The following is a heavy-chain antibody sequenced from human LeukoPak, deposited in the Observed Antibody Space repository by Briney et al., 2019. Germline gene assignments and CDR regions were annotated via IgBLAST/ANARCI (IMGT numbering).Heavy chain of an antibody. CDR2: ISSDGSTT. CDR1: GFTVGSNY. D-gene: IGHD6-19*01. CDR3: AKARAWLPDFDY. V-gene: IGHV3-23*01. J-gene: IGHJ4*02. Sequence: PGGSLRLSCAASGFTVGSNYMSWVRQAPGKGLEWVSIISSDGSTTSNADSVRGRFTVSRDNSKNTLYLQMNSLGAEDTALYYCAKARAWLPDFDYWGQGTLVTVSS.